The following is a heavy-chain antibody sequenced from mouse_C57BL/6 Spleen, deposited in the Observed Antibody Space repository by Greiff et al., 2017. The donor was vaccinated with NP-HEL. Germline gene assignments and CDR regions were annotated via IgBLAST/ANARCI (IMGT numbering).Heavy chain of an antibody. CDR2: INPSTGGT. V-gene: IGHV1-42*01. D-gene: IGHD1-1*01. CDR3: ARYGSSYEYYAMDY. Sequence: VQLKESGPELVKPGASVKISCKASGYSFTGYYMNWVKQSPEKSLEWIGEINPSTGGTTYNQKFKAKATLTVDKSSSTAYMQLKSLTSEDSAVYYCARYGSSYEYYAMDYWGQGTSVTVSS. J-gene: IGHJ4*01. CDR1: GYSFTGYY.